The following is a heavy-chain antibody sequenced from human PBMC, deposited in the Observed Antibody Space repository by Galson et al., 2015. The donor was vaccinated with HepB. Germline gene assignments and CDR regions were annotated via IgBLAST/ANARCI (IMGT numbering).Heavy chain of an antibody. CDR2: ISWNSGSI. D-gene: IGHD3-3*01. V-gene: IGHV3-9*01. CDR1: GFTFDDYA. J-gene: IGHJ6*02. CDR3: AKGRYYNFWSGPRHYGMDV. Sequence: SLRLSCAASGFTFDDYAMHWVRQAPGKGLEWVSSISWNSGSIGYADSVKGRFTISRDNAKNSLYLQMNSLRAEDTALYYCAKGRYYNFWSGPRHYGMDVWGQGTTVTVSS.